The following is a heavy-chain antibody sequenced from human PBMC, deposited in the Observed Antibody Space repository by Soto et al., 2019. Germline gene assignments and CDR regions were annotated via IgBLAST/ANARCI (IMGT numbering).Heavy chain of an antibody. Sequence: SETLSLTCAVYGGSFSGYYWSWIRQPPGKGLEWIGEINHSRSTNYNPSLKSRVTISVDTTKNQFSLKLSSVTAADTAVYYCARGQGVVVPAAINAFDIWGQGTMVTVSS. CDR3: ARGQGVVVPAAINAFDI. CDR2: INHSRST. D-gene: IGHD2-2*01. CDR1: GGSFSGYY. J-gene: IGHJ3*02. V-gene: IGHV4-34*01.